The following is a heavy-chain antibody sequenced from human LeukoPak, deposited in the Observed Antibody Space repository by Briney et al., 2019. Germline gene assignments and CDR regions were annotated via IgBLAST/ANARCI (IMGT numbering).Heavy chain of an antibody. CDR1: GFPFSDYG. Sequence: GTSLRLSCAASGFPFSDYGMYWVRQAPGKGLEWLAVISHDGSNKYYADSVKGRITISRDNSMNTLYLQMNSLRAEDTAVYYCGRGRATDYWGQGTLVTVSS. J-gene: IGHJ4*02. V-gene: IGHV3-30*03. CDR2: ISHDGSNK. CDR3: GRGRATDY.